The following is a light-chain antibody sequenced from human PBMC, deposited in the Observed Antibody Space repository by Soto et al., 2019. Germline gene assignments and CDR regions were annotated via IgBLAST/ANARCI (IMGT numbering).Light chain of an antibody. Sequence: EIVMTQSPATLSVSPGERATLSCRASRSVSSNLAWYQQKPGQAPRLLMYGASTRATGIPARFSGSGSGTEFTLTISSLQSEDFAVYYCQQYNNWPPYTFGQGTKLEIE. CDR1: RSVSSN. CDR2: GAS. CDR3: QQYNNWPPYT. J-gene: IGKJ2*01. V-gene: IGKV3-15*01.